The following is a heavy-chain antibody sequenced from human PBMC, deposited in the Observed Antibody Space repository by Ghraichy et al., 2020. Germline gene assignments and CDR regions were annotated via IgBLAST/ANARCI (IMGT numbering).Heavy chain of an antibody. J-gene: IGHJ4*02. CDR2: IWHDGGEK. CDR3: AAQVGPWIQLWSLDY. V-gene: IGHV3-33*01. Sequence: PRLSCAASGFRLSDYGMHWVRQAPGKGLEWVAVIWHDGGEKHYADSVEGRFSVSRDNSKNMLFLRMSSLRADDTAVYYCAAQVGPWIQLWSLDYWGQGALVTVSS. D-gene: IGHD5-18*01. CDR1: GFRLSDYG.